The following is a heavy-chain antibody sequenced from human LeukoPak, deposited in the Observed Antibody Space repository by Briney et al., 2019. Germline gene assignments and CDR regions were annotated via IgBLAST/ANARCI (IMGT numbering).Heavy chain of an antibody. CDR2: IYYSGGT. J-gene: IGHJ5*02. V-gene: IGHV4-59*01. Sequence: SETLSLTCTVSGGSISSYYWSWIRQPPGKGLEWIGYIYYSGGTNYNPSLKSRVTISLDTSKNQFSLKLSSVTAADTAVYYCARAYCSGGSCYSSRGMFDPWGQGTLVTVSS. D-gene: IGHD2-15*01. CDR3: ARAYCSGGSCYSSRGMFDP. CDR1: GGSISSYY.